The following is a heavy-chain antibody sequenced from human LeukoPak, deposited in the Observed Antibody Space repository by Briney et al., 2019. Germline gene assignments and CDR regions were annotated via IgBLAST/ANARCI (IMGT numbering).Heavy chain of an antibody. J-gene: IGHJ3*02. CDR1: GGSISSGSYY. CDR3: ARDSRLVVPAAIGGSAFDI. Sequence: SETLSLTCTVSGGSISSGSYYWSWIRQPAGKGLEWIGRIYTSGSTNYNPSLKSRVTISVDTSKNQFSLKLSSVTAADTAVYYCARDSRLVVPAAIGGSAFDIWGQGTMVTVSS. D-gene: IGHD2-2*02. CDR2: IYTSGST. V-gene: IGHV4-61*02.